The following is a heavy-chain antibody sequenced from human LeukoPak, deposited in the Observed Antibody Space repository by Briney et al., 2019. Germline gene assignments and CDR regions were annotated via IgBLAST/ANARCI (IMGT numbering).Heavy chain of an antibody. V-gene: IGHV3-23*01. CDR2: IGGSGGST. Sequence: GGSLRLSCAASGFTFSSYAMSWVRQAPGKGLEWVSAIGGSGGSTYYADSVKGRFTISRDNSKNTLYLQMNSLRAEDTAVYYCAKSGDEIAVAGIDAFDIWGQGTMVTVSS. CDR3: AKSGDEIAVAGIDAFDI. D-gene: IGHD6-19*01. CDR1: GFTFSSYA. J-gene: IGHJ3*02.